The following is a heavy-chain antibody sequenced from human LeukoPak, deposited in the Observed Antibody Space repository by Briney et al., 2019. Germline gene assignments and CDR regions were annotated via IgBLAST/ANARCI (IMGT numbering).Heavy chain of an antibody. D-gene: IGHD2-2*01. CDR3: ARDGCSSTSCYVQNWFDP. CDR2: ISAYNGNT. Sequence: ASVKVSCKASGYTFTSYGISWVRQAPGQGLEWMGWISAYNGNTNYAQKLQGRVTMTTDTSTRTAYMELRSLRSDDTAVYYCARDGCSSTSCYVQNWFDPWGQGTLVTVSS. J-gene: IGHJ5*02. CDR1: GYTFTSYG. V-gene: IGHV1-18*01.